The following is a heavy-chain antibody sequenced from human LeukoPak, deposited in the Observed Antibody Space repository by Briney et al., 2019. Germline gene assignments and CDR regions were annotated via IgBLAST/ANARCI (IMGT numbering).Heavy chain of an antibody. Sequence: ASVKVSCKASGYTFTAYHIHWVRQAPGQGLEWMGIINPSGGSTSYAQKFQGRVTMTRDTSTSTVYMELSSLRSEDTAVYYCARDLELRWFDPWGQGTLVTVSS. V-gene: IGHV1-46*01. CDR3: ARDLELRWFDP. CDR2: INPSGGST. J-gene: IGHJ5*02. D-gene: IGHD1-26*01. CDR1: GYTFTAYH.